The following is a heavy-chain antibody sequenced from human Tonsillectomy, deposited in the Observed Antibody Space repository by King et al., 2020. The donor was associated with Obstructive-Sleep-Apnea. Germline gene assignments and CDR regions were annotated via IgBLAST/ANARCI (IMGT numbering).Heavy chain of an antibody. CDR3: ARGGNTAMVW. Sequence: QLVESGGGLVQPGGSLRLSCAASGFTFSSYWMHWVRHAPGKGLVWVSRINSDGSSTSYADSVKGRFTISRDNAKNTLYLQMNSLRAEDMSVYYCARGGNTAMVWWGQGTLFTVSS. CDR1: GFTFSSYW. V-gene: IGHV3-74*01. J-gene: IGHJ4*02. D-gene: IGHD5-18*01. CDR2: INSDGSST.